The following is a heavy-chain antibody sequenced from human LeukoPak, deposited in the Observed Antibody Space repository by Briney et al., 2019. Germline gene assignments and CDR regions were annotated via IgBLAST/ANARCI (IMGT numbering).Heavy chain of an antibody. CDR1: GYTFTSYY. J-gene: IGHJ4*02. Sequence: ASVKVSCKASGYTFTSYYMHWVRQAPGQGLEWVGIINPSGGSTSYAQKFQGRVTMTRDMSTSTVYMELSSLRSEDTAVYYCAREFRSYRLGFDYWGQGTLVTVSS. CDR2: INPSGGST. V-gene: IGHV1-46*01. CDR3: AREFRSYRLGFDY. D-gene: IGHD3-10*01.